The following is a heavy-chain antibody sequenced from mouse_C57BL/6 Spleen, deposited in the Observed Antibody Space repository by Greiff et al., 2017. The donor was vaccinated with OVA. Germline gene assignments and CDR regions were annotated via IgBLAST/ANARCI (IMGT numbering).Heavy chain of an antibody. CDR1: GYAFSSYW. CDR2: IYPGDGDT. CDR3: ARREIPSGYFDV. J-gene: IGHJ1*03. V-gene: IGHV1-80*01. Sequence: VQLQQSGAELVKPGASVKISCKASGYAFSSYWMNWVKQRPGKGLEWIGQIYPGDGDTNYHGKFKGKATLTADKSSSTAYMQLSSLTSEDSAVYFCARREIPSGYFDVWGTGTTVTVSS.